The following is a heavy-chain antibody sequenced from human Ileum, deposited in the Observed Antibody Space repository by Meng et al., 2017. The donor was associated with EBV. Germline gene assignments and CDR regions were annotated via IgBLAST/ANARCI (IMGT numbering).Heavy chain of an antibody. J-gene: IGHJ4*02. CDR1: GYTFTVYP. CDR2: INTGNGYT. Sequence: QVQLVKAGAEVKNPGASVKVSCKASGYTFTVYPIHWVRQAPGQRLEWMGWINTGNGYTEYSQSFQGRVTITRDTSATTAYMELSSLRSEDTAIYYCASRPGNNIGPFDYWGQGTLVTVSS. V-gene: IGHV1-3*04. CDR3: ASRPGNNIGPFDY. D-gene: IGHD2/OR15-2a*01.